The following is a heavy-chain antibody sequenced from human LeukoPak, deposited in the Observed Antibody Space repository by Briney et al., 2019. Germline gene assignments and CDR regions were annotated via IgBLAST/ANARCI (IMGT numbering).Heavy chain of an antibody. J-gene: IGHJ4*02. V-gene: IGHV4-59*08. Sequence: PSETLSLTCTVSGGSISSYYWSWIRQPPGKGLEWIGYIYYSGSTNYNPSLKSRVTVSVDTSKNQFSLKLSSVTAADTAVYYCARSPGGYFDYWGQGTPVTVSS. CDR2: IYYSGST. CDR3: ARSPGGYFDY. CDR1: GGSISSYY. D-gene: IGHD3-10*01.